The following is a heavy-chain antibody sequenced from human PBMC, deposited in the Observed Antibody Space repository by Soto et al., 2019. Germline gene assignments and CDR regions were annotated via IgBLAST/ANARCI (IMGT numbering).Heavy chain of an antibody. V-gene: IGHV3-33*01. Sequence: QVQLVESGGGVVQPGRSLRLSCAASGFTFSSYGMHWVRQAPGKGLEWVAVIWYDGSKKYYADSVKGRFTISRDNSKNTLYLQMNSLRAEDTAVHYCARDGYCSGGSCYSVPVFDYWGQGTLVTVST. D-gene: IGHD2-15*01. CDR1: GFTFSSYG. CDR3: ARDGYCSGGSCYSVPVFDY. CDR2: IWYDGSKK. J-gene: IGHJ4*02.